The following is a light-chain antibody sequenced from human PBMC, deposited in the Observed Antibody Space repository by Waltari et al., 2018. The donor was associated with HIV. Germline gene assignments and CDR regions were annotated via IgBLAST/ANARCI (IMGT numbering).Light chain of an antibody. CDR2: LNSDGSH. CDR3: QTWGTGIRGV. Sequence: QLVLTQSPSASASLGASVKLTCTLSSGPSSYAIAWPHQQPEKGPRYLMKLNSDGSHSKGDGIPDRFSGSSSGAERYLTISSLQSEDEADYYCQTWGTGIRGVFGGGTKLTVL. J-gene: IGLJ3*02. CDR1: SGPSSYA. V-gene: IGLV4-69*01.